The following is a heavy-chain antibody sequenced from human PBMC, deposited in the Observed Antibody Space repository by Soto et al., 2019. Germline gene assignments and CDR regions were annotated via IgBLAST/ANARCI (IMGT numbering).Heavy chain of an antibody. Sequence: QVQLVQSGAEVKKPGSSVKVSCKASGGTFSSYAISWVRQAPGQGLEWMGGIIPIFGTANYAQKFQGRVTITADESTSTAYRERSSLRSEDTAVYYCARGQGWQSDTAMDYWGQGTLVTVSS. CDR2: IIPIFGTA. D-gene: IGHD5-18*01. V-gene: IGHV1-69*12. CDR3: ARGQGWQSDTAMDY. J-gene: IGHJ4*02. CDR1: GGTFSSYA.